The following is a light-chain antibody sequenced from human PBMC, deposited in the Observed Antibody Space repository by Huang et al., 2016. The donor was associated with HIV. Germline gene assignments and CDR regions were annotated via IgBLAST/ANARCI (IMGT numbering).Light chain of an antibody. CDR1: QSVSSSY. CDR3: QQYDSSPPAMYT. J-gene: IGKJ2*01. Sequence: EIVLTQSPGTQSLSPGERATLSCRASQSVSSSYLAWYQQKPGQAPRLLIYGASSRATGIPDRFSGSGSGTDFTLTISRLEPEDFAVYYCQQYDSSPPAMYTFGQGTKLEIK. CDR2: GAS. V-gene: IGKV3-20*01.